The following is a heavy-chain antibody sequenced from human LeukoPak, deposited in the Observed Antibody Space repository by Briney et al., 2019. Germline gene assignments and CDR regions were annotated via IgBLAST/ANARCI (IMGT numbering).Heavy chain of an antibody. CDR2: INSDGSST. D-gene: IGHD1-1*01. J-gene: IGHJ4*02. CDR1: GFTFSSHW. V-gene: IGHV3-74*01. Sequence: SGGSLRLSCAASGFTFSSHWMHWVRQAPGKGLVWVSIINSDGSSTNYADSVKGRFTISRDNAKNTLYLQMNSLRAEDTAVYYCTKDRVWNSFDSWGQGTLVTVSS. CDR3: TKDRVWNSFDS.